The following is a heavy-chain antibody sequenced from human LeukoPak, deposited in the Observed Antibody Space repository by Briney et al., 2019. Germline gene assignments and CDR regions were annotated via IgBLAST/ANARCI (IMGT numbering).Heavy chain of an antibody. Sequence: PGGSLRLSCAASGFTVSSNYMSWVRQAPGKGLEWVSAISGSGGSTYYADSVKGRFTISRDNSKNTLYLQMNSLRAEDTAVYYCAKGPAAGKFDYWGQGTLVTVSS. CDR2: ISGSGGST. CDR3: AKGPAAGKFDY. D-gene: IGHD6-13*01. V-gene: IGHV3-23*01. J-gene: IGHJ4*02. CDR1: GFTVSSNY.